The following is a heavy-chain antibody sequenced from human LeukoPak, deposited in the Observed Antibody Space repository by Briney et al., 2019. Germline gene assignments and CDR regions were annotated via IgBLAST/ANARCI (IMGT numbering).Heavy chain of an antibody. CDR1: GGSISSYY. Sequence: SETLSLTCTVSGGSISSYYWSWIRQPAGKGLEWIGRIYTSGSTNYNPSLKSRVTMSVDTSKNQFSLKLSSVTAADTAVYYCAREGYSSGWYSTSHFDYWGQGTLVTVSS. D-gene: IGHD6-19*01. CDR2: IYTSGST. V-gene: IGHV4-4*07. J-gene: IGHJ4*02. CDR3: AREGYSSGWYSTSHFDY.